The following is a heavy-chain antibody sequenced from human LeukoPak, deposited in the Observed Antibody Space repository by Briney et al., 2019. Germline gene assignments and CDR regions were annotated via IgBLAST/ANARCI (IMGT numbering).Heavy chain of an antibody. D-gene: IGHD2-15*01. V-gene: IGHV4-61*01. CDR2: IYYSGST. CDR3: ARGSGRDGYFDY. CDR1: GGSVSSGSYY. J-gene: IGHJ4*02. Sequence: SETLSLTCTVSGGSVSSGSYYWSWIRQPPGKGLEWIGYIYYSGSTNYNPSLKSRVTISVDTSKNQFSLKLSSVTAADTAVYYCARGSGRDGYFDYWGQRTLVTVSS.